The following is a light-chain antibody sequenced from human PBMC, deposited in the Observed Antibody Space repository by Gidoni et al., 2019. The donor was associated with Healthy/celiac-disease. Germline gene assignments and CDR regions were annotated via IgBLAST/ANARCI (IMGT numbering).Light chain of an antibody. CDR2: KDS. J-gene: IGLJ2*01. V-gene: IGLV3-25*03. CDR1: ALPKQY. Sequence: SYELTQPPSVSVSPGQTARTTCSGDALPKQYAYWYQQKPGQAPVLVIYKDSERPSGIPERFSGSSSGTTVTLTISGVQAEDEADYYCQSADSSGTYPYVVFGGGTKLTVL. CDR3: QSADSSGTYPYVV.